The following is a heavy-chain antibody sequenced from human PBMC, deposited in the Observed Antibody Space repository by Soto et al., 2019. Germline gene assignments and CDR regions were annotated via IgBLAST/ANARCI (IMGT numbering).Heavy chain of an antibody. CDR2: MSYGGTDK. J-gene: IGHJ5*02. D-gene: IGHD1-26*01. Sequence: QVQLVESGGGVVQPGRSLRLSCAASGFTFSNYALHWVRQAPGKGLEWVALMSYGGTDKYYADSVKGRFTISRDNSKNTLYLQMSSLTVEDTAVYYCARAPNRLGGFWFDPWGQGTLVTVSS. CDR1: GFTFSNYA. V-gene: IGHV3-30-3*01. CDR3: ARAPNRLGGFWFDP.